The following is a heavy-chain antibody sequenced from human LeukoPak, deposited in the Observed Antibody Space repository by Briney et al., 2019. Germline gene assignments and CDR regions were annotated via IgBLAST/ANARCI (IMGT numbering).Heavy chain of an antibody. CDR3: ASSSGSGWYYFDY. Sequence: SVKVSCKASGGTFSSYAISWVRQAPGQGLEWMGRIIPILGIANYAQKFQGRVTITADKSTSTAYMELSSLRSEDTAVYYCASSSGSGWYYFDYWGQGTLVTVSS. V-gene: IGHV1-69*04. CDR2: IIPILGIA. CDR1: GGTFSSYA. J-gene: IGHJ4*02. D-gene: IGHD6-19*01.